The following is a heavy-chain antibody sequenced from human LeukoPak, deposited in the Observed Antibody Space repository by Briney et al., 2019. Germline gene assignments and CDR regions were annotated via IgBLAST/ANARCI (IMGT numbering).Heavy chain of an antibody. V-gene: IGHV3-7*03. J-gene: IGHJ4*02. CDR1: GFTFSSRDW. Sequence: GGSLRLSCVASGFTFSSRDWMTWVRQAPGKGLEWVANIKQDGSEKNYVDSVKGRFTISRDNSKNSLYLQMNSLRTEDTALYYCAKGKNTGSYLSHVDYWGQGTLVTVSS. D-gene: IGHD3-10*01. CDR2: IKQDGSEK. CDR3: AKGKNTGSYLSHVDY.